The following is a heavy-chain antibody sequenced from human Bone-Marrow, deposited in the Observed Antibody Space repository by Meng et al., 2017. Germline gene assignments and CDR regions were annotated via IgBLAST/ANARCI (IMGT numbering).Heavy chain of an antibody. V-gene: IGHV4-61*01. J-gene: IGHJ2*01. CDR1: VGSVSRGSYN. CDR3: AGVCHGRATIYLYFDH. D-gene: IGHD5-12*01. Sequence: LPHAGPGLGRPPGPLTPPWTFAVGSVSRGSYNWSCNWQPPGKEPQGNGYIYNGGSTNYNPSLNNPATITGVTTKNQFSLNLSSVTVADTAVYYCAGVCHGRATIYLYFDHWGRGTLVTVSS. CDR2: IYNGGST.